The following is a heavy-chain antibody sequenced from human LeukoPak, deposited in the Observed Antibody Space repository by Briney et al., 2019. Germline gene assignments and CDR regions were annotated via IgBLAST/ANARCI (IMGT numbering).Heavy chain of an antibody. CDR3: ARHSPVYYDFDY. V-gene: IGHV4-59*08. CDR2: IHYSGST. Sequence: KPSETLSLTCTVSGGSISSYYWSWIRKPPGKGLEWIAYIHYSGSTNYNPSLKSRVTISVDTSKNQFSLKVNSVTAADTAVYYCARHSPVYYDFDYWGQGTLVTVSS. CDR1: GGSISSYY. J-gene: IGHJ4*02. D-gene: IGHD3-10*01.